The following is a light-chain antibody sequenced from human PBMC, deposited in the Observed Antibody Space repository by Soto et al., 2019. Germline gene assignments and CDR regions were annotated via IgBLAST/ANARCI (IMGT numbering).Light chain of an antibody. V-gene: IGKV3-20*01. CDR3: QQFGSSPWT. CDR1: QSVSSY. CDR2: GTS. Sequence: DIWFTQSPGTVSLCAGERATLSCRASQSVSSYFAWYQQKSGQPPRLLISGTSNRATGIPDRFSGSGSGRDFTLAISRLEPEDFAAYFCQQFGSSPWTFGQGTKVDIK. J-gene: IGKJ1*01.